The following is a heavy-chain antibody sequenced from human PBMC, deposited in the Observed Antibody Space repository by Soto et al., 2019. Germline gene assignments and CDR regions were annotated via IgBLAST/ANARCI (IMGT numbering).Heavy chain of an antibody. D-gene: IGHD1-7*01. CDR3: AGTSSLQRYHIDV. CDR2: TYYRSRWYN. V-gene: IGHV6-1*01. Sequence: PSQTLSLTCAISGDSVSSNSAAWNWIRQSPSRGLEWLGRTYYRSRWYNDYAVSVRSRITVNPDTSKNQFSLHLNSVTPEDTAVYYCAGTSSLQRYHIDVSDQGTTVTGSS. J-gene: IGHJ6*03. CDR1: GDSVSSNSAA.